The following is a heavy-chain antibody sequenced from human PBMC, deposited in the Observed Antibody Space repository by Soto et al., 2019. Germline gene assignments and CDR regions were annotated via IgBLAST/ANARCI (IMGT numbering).Heavy chain of an antibody. D-gene: IGHD3-22*01. J-gene: IGHJ6*02. Sequence: EVQLVESGGDLVQPGRSLRLSCAASGFTFDDYAMHWVRQVPGKGLQWVSCLSWNGVTIGYAASVKGRFTISRDNAKKSPYLQMNCQRPDDAAMYCWSASRADDCSDYSGSDYGMDVWGLATTVDVSS. CDR3: SASRADDCSDYSGSDYGMDV. V-gene: IGHV3-9*01. CDR2: LSWNGVTI. CDR1: GFTFDDYA.